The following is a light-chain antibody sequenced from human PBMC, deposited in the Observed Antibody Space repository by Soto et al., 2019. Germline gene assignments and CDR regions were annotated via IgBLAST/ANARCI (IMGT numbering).Light chain of an antibody. V-gene: IGKV3-15*01. J-gene: IGKJ1*01. CDR1: QTVSSN. CDR2: GAS. CDR3: QQYENRPRT. Sequence: EMVLTQSPDTLSVSPGERATLSCRASQTVSSNFLAWYNQKPGQAPRVVVFGASTRAAGVPPRFSGSGSGAEFTLTINSLQSEDSGVYYCQQYENRPRTFGQGTKVDIK.